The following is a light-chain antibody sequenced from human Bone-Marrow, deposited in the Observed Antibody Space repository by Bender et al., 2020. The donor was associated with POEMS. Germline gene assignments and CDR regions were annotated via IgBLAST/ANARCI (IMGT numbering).Light chain of an antibody. V-gene: IGLV2-18*02. J-gene: IGLJ1*01. Sequence: QSALTQPPSVSGSPGHSVTISCTGTSSDVGGYNRVSWYQQPPGTAPKRMIYEVSNRPSGVPDRFYGSKSGNTASLTISGLQAEDGADYCCRAYRATSLVFGTRTKVAVL. CDR3: RAYRATSLV. CDR1: SSDVGGYNR. CDR2: EVS.